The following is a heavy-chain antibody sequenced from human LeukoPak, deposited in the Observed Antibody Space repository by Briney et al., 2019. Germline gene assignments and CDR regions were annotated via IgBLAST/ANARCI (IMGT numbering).Heavy chain of an antibody. D-gene: IGHD3-10*01. CDR1: GFIISGDY. CDR3: ARSFYYGSGSHGMDV. V-gene: IGHV3-74*01. Sequence: PGGSLRLSCAASGFIISGDYMHWVRQVPGKGLVWVSRINGDGSGADYADSVKGRFTISRDNAKNTLYLQMNSLRAEDTAVYYCARSFYYGSGSHGMDVWGQGTTATVYS. J-gene: IGHJ6*02. CDR2: INGDGSGA.